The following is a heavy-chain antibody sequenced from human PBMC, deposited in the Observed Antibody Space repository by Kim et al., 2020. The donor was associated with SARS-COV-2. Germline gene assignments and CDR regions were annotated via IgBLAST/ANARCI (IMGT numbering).Heavy chain of an antibody. CDR2: ISDNGGST. V-gene: IGHV3-64*02. CDR1: GFTFSTYS. CDR3: ARGRGFGI. Sequence: GGSLRLSCVASGFTFSTYSVHWVRQAPGKGLEYVSTISDNGGSTYYADSVKGRFTISRDNSKNTLYLQMGSLRPGDMAVYYCARGRGFGIWGQGTMVTVSS. J-gene: IGHJ3*02.